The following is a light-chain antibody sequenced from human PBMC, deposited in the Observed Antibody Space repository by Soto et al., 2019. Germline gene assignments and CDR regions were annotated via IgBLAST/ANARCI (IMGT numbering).Light chain of an antibody. Sequence: EIVMTQSPATLSVSLGESATLSCRASQSIVTNLAWYKQTPGQAPRLLIYSASKRATGIPARFSGSGAGTDFMLTISSLQSEDFGVYYCKQYYNWRHHTFGQGTKLEIK. J-gene: IGKJ2*01. CDR2: SAS. V-gene: IGKV3-15*01. CDR3: KQYYNWRHHT. CDR1: QSIVTN.